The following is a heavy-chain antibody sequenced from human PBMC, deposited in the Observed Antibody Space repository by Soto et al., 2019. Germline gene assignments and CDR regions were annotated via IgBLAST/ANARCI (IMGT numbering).Heavy chain of an antibody. CDR2: IYYSGST. CDR3: ARPGSSSWADAFDI. J-gene: IGHJ3*02. Sequence: ASETLSLTCTVSGGSISSYYWSWIRQPPGKGLEWIGYIYYSGSTNYNPSLKSRVTISVDTSKNQFSLKLSSVTAADTAVYYCARPGSSSWADAFDIWGQGTMVTVSS. V-gene: IGHV4-59*08. CDR1: GGSISSYY. D-gene: IGHD6-13*01.